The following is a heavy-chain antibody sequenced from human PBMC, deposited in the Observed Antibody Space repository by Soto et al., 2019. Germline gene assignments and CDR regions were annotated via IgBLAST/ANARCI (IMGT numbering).Heavy chain of an antibody. D-gene: IGHD3-22*01. Sequence: GGSLRLSCAASGFTFSSYAMSWVRQAPGKGLEWVSAISGNGGSTYYADSVKGRFTISRDNSKNTLYLQMNSLRAEDTAVYYCAKGVAYYYDSSGHYWGQGTLVTVSS. CDR2: ISGNGGST. V-gene: IGHV3-23*01. J-gene: IGHJ4*02. CDR3: AKGVAYYYDSSGHY. CDR1: GFTFSSYA.